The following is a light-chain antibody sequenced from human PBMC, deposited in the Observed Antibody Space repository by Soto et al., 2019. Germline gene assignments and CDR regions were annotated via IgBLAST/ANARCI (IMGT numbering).Light chain of an antibody. J-gene: IGKJ2*01. CDR2: GAS. Sequence: EIVMTQSPVTLSVSPGDRATLSCRASQSVGSNLAWYQQKPGQAPRLLISGASTRATGIPARFSGDGSGTEFSLTVSGLPSEDSAVYYCQQYNNWPYTFGQGTKLEIK. CDR3: QQYNNWPYT. V-gene: IGKV3-15*01. CDR1: QSVGSN.